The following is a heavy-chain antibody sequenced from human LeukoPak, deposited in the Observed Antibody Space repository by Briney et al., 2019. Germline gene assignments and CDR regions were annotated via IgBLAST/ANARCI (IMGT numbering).Heavy chain of an antibody. J-gene: IGHJ4*02. D-gene: IGHD3-9*01. Sequence: QPGRSLRLACAASGFSFSTYDMHWVRQAPGKGLDWVAVISSDGSHKYWADSVKGRFTISRDNSKKTVYLQMNSLRAEDTAVYYCAKGSIDWYYFDYWGQGTLVTVSS. V-gene: IGHV3-30*18. CDR2: ISSDGSHK. CDR3: AKGSIDWYYFDY. CDR1: GFSFSTYD.